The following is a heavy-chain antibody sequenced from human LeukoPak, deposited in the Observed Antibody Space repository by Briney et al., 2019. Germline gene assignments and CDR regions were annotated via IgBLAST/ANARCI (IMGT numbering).Heavy chain of an antibody. V-gene: IGHV3-48*01. CDR1: GFTFSIYS. Sequence: GGSLRLSCAASGFTFSIYSMAWVRQAPGKGLEWVSYVSSTSSRMNYADSVKGRYTISRDNAKNSLYLQMSSLRTEDTAVYYCASLILSSVASATTGDFDLWGRGTLVTVSS. CDR2: VSSTSSRM. D-gene: IGHD4-17*01. CDR3: ASLILSSVASATTGDFDL. J-gene: IGHJ2*01.